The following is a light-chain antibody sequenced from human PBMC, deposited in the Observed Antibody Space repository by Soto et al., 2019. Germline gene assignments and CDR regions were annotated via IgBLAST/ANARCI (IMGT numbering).Light chain of an antibody. CDR1: QSVSTN. CDR3: QQYNNWPPNLT. Sequence: EILMTQSPATLAVSPGERATLSCRASQSVSTNLAWYQQKPGQAPRLLVYGASARATGIPGRFSGSGSGTEFTLTISSLQSEDFAVYYCQQYNNWPPNLTFGGGTKVEIK. J-gene: IGKJ4*01. V-gene: IGKV3-15*01. CDR2: GAS.